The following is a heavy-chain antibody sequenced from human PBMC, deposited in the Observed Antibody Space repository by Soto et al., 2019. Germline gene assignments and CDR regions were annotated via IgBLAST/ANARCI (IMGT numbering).Heavy chain of an antibody. V-gene: IGHV3-23*01. D-gene: IGHD3-10*01. CDR1: GFPFNTYA. J-gene: IGHJ5*02. CDR2: TSIGGNT. CDR3: AKDLRPGLVVPTKSGFDP. Sequence: GALRLSCEASGFPFNTYAMTWFRQLPGMGLEWVSTTSIGGNTDFAESVRGRFSVSRDNSKNTLYLQMTNLRAEDADIYFCAKDLRPGLVVPTKSGFDPWGQGTRVTVSS.